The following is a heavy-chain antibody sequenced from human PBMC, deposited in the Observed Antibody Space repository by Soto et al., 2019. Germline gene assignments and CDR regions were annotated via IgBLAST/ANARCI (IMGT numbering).Heavy chain of an antibody. CDR3: AGGLKGYYGSGSYYKRHYYYMDV. V-gene: IGHV4-34*01. CDR1: GGSFSGYY. CDR2: INHSGST. J-gene: IGHJ6*03. Sequence: PSETLSLTCAVYGGSFSGYYWSWIRQPPGKGLEWIGEINHSGSTNYNPSLKSRVTISVDTSKNQFSLKLSSVTAADTAVYYCAGGLKGYYGSGSYYKRHYYYMDVWGKGTTVTVSS. D-gene: IGHD3-10*01.